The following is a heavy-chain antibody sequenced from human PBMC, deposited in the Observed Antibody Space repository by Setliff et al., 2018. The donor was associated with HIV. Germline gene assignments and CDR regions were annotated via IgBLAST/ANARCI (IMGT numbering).Heavy chain of an antibody. CDR2: ISYSGIT. CDR3: ARLGYCSSTSCYEADH. V-gene: IGHV4-39*07. D-gene: IGHD2-2*01. J-gene: IGHJ5*02. Sequence: PSETLSLTCTVFGGSISRSSYYWGWIRQPPGKGLEWIASISYSGITYYNPSLKSRVTISVDTSKNQFSLKLSSVTAADTAVYYCARLGYCSSTSCYEADHWGQGTLVTVSS. CDR1: GGSISRSSYY.